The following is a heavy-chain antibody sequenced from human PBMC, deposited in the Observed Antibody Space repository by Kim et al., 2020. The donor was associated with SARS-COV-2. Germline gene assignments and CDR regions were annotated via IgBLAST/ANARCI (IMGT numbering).Heavy chain of an antibody. J-gene: IGHJ4*02. CDR3: AKDITVLRFLEWTGPSFDY. D-gene: IGHD3-3*01. CDR1: GFTFSSYA. Sequence: GGSLRLSCAASGFTFSSYAMSWVRQAPVKGLEWVSAISGSGGSTYYADSVKSRFTISRDNSKNSLYLQMNRLRAEDTAVYYCAKDITVLRFLEWTGPSFDYWGQGTLVTVSS. CDR2: ISGSGGST. V-gene: IGHV3-23*01.